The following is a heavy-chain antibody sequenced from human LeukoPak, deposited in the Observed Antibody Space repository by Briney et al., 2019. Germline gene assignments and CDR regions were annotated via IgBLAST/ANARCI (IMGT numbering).Heavy chain of an antibody. V-gene: IGHV4-34*01. CDR3: KLWSYYYNMDV. CDR2: INHIGGT. D-gene: IGHD2/OR15-2a*01. CDR1: GGSFSGYY. Sequence: SETLSLTCAVFGGSFSGYYWSWIRQPPGKGLEWIGEINHIGGTDYNPSLKSRLTISVDTSKNQLSLKLSSVTAADTAAYYCKLWSYYYNMDVWGQGTTVTVSS. J-gene: IGHJ6*02.